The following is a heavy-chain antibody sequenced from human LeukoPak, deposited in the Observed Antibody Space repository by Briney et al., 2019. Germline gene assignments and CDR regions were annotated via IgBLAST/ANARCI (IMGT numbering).Heavy chain of an antibody. V-gene: IGHV4-30-4*08. CDR1: GGSISSGDYY. D-gene: IGHD5-18*01. J-gene: IGHJ5*02. CDR2: IYYSGST. Sequence: SETLSLTCTVSGGSISSGDYYWSWIRQPPGKGLEWIGYIYYSGSTYYNPSLKSRVTMSVDTSKNQFSLKLSSVTAADTAVYYCARDRGHSYGYNWFDPWGQGTLVTVSS. CDR3: ARDRGHSYGYNWFDP.